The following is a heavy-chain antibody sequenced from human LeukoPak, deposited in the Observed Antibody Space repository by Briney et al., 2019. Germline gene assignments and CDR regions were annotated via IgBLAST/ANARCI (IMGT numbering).Heavy chain of an antibody. D-gene: IGHD3-10*01. CDR1: GCTFSNYW. CDR2: LKEDGGEE. J-gene: IGHJ4*02. Sequence: GGSLRLSCRASGCTFSNYWMTGVRQAPGKGLEWVANLKEDGGEENFVDTVKGRFTISRDNAKNSLYLQMNSLRLNDTAVYYCAREIVRYESGPDYKSYFDSWGQGTLVSAYS. V-gene: IGHV3-7*01. CDR3: AREIVRYESGPDYKSYFDS.